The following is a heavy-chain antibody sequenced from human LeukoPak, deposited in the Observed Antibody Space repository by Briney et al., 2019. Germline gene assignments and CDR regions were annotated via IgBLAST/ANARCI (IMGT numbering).Heavy chain of an antibody. J-gene: IGHJ6*03. D-gene: IGHD2-2*02. V-gene: IGHV4-39*02. CDR1: GGSISSYY. Sequence: SETLSLTCTVSGGSISSYYWSWIRQPPGKGLEWIGTNSGSTYYNPSLKSRVTISVDTSKNQFSLKLSSVTAADTAVYYCARDGEYCSSTSCYRFMDVWGKGTTVTVSS. CDR2: NSGST. CDR3: ARDGEYCSSTSCYRFMDV.